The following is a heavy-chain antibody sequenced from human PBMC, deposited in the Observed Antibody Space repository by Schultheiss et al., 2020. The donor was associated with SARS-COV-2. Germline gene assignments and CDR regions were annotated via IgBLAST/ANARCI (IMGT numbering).Heavy chain of an antibody. CDR1: GFTFSSYA. Sequence: GGSLRLSCAASGFTFSSYAMSWVRQAPGKGLEWVSAISGSGGSTYYADSVKGRFTISRDNSKNTLYLQMNSLRAEDTAVYYCAKDRGPERLWFGEGYGMDVWGQGTTVTVSS. D-gene: IGHD3-10*01. V-gene: IGHV3-23*01. CDR3: AKDRGPERLWFGEGYGMDV. J-gene: IGHJ6*02. CDR2: ISGSGGST.